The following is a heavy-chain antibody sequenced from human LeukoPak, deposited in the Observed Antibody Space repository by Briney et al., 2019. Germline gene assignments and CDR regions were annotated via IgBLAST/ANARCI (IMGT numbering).Heavy chain of an antibody. V-gene: IGHV4-39*07. Sequence: KPSETLSLTCTVSGASISNNYYWGWFRQPPGRGLEYIGSIVYSGSTSYNPSLKSRVTISLDTSKNQFSLKLSSVTAADTAVYYCARTVRVGRYYDSSGYLDYWGQGTLVTVSS. CDR2: IVYSGST. CDR1: GASISNNYY. J-gene: IGHJ4*02. CDR3: ARTVRVGRYYDSSGYLDY. D-gene: IGHD3-22*01.